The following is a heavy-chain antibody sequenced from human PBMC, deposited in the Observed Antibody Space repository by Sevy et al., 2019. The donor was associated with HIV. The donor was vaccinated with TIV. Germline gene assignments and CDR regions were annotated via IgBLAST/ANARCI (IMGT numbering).Heavy chain of an antibody. J-gene: IGHJ5*02. CDR2: IYYTGST. CDR3: ARAPPVRSGDDSLNWFDP. D-gene: IGHD5-12*01. Sequence: SETLSLTCTVSGGSISAYYWSWIRQPPGKPLEYIGYIYYTGSTNYNPSLKSRVTISVDTSKNQFSLKLNSVTAADTAVYFCARAPPVRSGDDSLNWFDPSGQGTLVTVSS. CDR1: GGSISAYY. V-gene: IGHV4-59*01.